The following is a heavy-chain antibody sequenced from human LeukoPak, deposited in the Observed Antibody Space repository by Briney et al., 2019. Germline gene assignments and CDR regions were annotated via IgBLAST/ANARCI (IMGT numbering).Heavy chain of an antibody. Sequence: SETLSLTCAVYGGSFSGYYWSWIRQPPGKGLEWIGEINHSGSTNYNPSLKSRVTISVDTSKNQFSLKLSSVTAADTAVYYCARDIYYYDSSGYYFPGGSDYWGQGTLVTVSS. CDR1: GGSFSGYY. D-gene: IGHD3-22*01. V-gene: IGHV4-34*01. J-gene: IGHJ4*02. CDR3: ARDIYYYDSSGYYFPGGSDY. CDR2: INHSGST.